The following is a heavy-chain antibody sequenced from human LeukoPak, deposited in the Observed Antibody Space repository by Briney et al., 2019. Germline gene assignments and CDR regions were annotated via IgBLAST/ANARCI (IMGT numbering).Heavy chain of an antibody. CDR3: ARGSMVGGSPQE. V-gene: IGHV3-74*01. J-gene: IGHJ4*02. CDR1: VFTFYRYR. CDR2: INQDGRYI. Sequence: GGSLRLSCAASVFTFYRYRMQWLRQTPGKRLVWVSRINQDGRYITYADSVQGRFTISRDTAKNTLFLQMNSLRAEDTAVYYSARGSMVGGSPQEWGQGALVTVSS. D-gene: IGHD2-8*01.